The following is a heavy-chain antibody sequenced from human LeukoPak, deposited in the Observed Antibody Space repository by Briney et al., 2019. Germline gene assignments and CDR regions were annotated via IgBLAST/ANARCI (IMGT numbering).Heavy chain of an antibody. CDR3: ARLNKPGWFYT. CDR1: GGSISSSSYY. CDR2: IYYGGST. D-gene: IGHD1-14*01. Sequence: SETLSLTCTVAGGSISSSSYYWGWIRQPPGKGLEWIGSIYYGGSTYYNPSLKSRVTISVDTSKNQFSLKLSSVTAADTAVYSCARLNKPGWFYTSGQGTQVTVSS. V-gene: IGHV4-39*01. J-gene: IGHJ5*02.